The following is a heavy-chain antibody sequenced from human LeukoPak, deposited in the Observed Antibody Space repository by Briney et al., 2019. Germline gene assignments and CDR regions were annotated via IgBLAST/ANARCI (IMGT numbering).Heavy chain of an antibody. CDR2: INAYNGNT. J-gene: IGHJ4*02. CDR3: ARDRFYDYSNYYVDY. CDR1: GYTFTNYG. Sequence: EASVKVSCKASGYTFTNYGISWVRQAPGQGLEWMGWINAYNGNTNYAQKLQGRVTMTTDTSTSTAYMELRSLRSDDTAVYYCARDRFYDYSNYYVDYWGQGTLVTVSS. D-gene: IGHD4-11*01. V-gene: IGHV1-18*01.